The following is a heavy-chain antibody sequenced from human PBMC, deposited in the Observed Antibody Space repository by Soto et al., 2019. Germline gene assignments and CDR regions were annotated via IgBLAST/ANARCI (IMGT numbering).Heavy chain of an antibody. J-gene: IGHJ6*02. CDR2: INHSGST. Sequence: QVQLQQWGAGLLKPSETLSLTCAVYGGSFSGYYWSWIRQPPGKGLEWIGEINHSGSTNYNPSLKSRVTISVDTSKNQFSLKLSSVTAADTAVYYCARVQGRIVGATPYYYYYYGMDVWGQGTTVTVSS. V-gene: IGHV4-34*01. D-gene: IGHD1-26*01. CDR1: GGSFSGYY. CDR3: ARVQGRIVGATPYYYYYYGMDV.